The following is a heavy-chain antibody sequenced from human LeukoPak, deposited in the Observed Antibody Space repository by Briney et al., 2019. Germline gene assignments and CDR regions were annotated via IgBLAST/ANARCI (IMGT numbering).Heavy chain of an antibody. V-gene: IGHV1-2*02. CDR1: GYTFTGNY. D-gene: IGHD4-17*01. CDR2: INPNSGGT. Sequence: ASVKVSCKASGYTFTGNYMHWVRQAPGQGLEWMGWINPNSGGTNYAQKFQGRVTMTRDTSISTAYMELSRLRSDDTAVYYCAVDKQRTLTFDYWGQGTLVTVSS. J-gene: IGHJ4*02. CDR3: AVDKQRTLTFDY.